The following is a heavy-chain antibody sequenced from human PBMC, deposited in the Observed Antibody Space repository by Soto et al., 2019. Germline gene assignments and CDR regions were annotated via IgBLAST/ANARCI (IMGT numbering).Heavy chain of an antibody. CDR3: ARHSNEDHGDPNWFDP. Sequence: QVQLQESGPGLVWPSETLSLTCTVSGGSISTNIYYWGWIRQPPGKGLEWIGSIYYTGNTFYNPSLKSRVTLSVDTSENQFSLRLSSVTAADTAVYYCARHSNEDHGDPNWFDPWGQGTLVTVSS. J-gene: IGHJ5*02. D-gene: IGHD4-17*01. V-gene: IGHV4-39*01. CDR1: GGSISTNIYY. CDR2: IYYTGNT.